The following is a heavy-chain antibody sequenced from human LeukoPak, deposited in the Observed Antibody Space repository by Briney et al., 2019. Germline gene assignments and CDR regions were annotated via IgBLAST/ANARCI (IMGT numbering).Heavy chain of an antibody. CDR2: ISGSGGST. J-gene: IGHJ4*02. CDR3: AKDPLGPGIAVAGPFDY. Sequence: PGGSLRLSCAASGFTFSSYAMSWGRRAPGKGLEWVSAISGSGGSTYYADSVKGRFTIYRDNSKNTLYLQMNSLRAEDTAVYYCAKDPLGPGIAVAGPFDYWGQGTLVTVSS. D-gene: IGHD6-19*01. V-gene: IGHV3-23*01. CDR1: GFTFSSYA.